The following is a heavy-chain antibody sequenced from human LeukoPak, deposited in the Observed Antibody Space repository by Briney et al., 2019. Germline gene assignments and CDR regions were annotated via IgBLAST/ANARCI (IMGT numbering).Heavy chain of an antibody. Sequence: GSLRLSCAASGFTFSSYWMSWIRQPPGKGLEWIGSIYYSGSTYYNPSLKSRVTISVDTSKNQFSLKLSSVTAADTAVYYCARQLRIAAAPYYFDYWGQGTLVTVSS. J-gene: IGHJ4*02. CDR2: IYYSGST. D-gene: IGHD6-13*01. V-gene: IGHV4-39*01. CDR1: GFTFSSYW. CDR3: ARQLRIAAAPYYFDY.